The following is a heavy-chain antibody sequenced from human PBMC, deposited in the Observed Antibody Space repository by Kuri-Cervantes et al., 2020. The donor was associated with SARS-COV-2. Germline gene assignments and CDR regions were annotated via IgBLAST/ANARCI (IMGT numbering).Heavy chain of an antibody. CDR1: AFTSSSYW. D-gene: IGHD2-2*02. Sequence: GESLKTSCASAAFTSSSYWMSLVRQAPGKGLEWVANIKQDGSEKYYVDSVKGRFTISRDNAKNSLYQQMNSLRAEDTAVYYCARGGDWSSTSCYRAEVNWGQGTLVTVSS. CDR2: IKQDGSEK. J-gene: IGHJ4*02. CDR3: ARGGDWSSTSCYRAEVN. V-gene: IGHV3-7*04.